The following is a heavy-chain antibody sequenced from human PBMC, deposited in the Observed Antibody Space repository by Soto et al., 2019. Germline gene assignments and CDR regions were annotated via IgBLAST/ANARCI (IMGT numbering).Heavy chain of an antibody. Sequence: PGGSLRLSCAGSGFTFRSCGIHWVRQAPGKGLEWVALISYDGGNEKYTESVKDRFTISRDDSHNVAYLQMSSLRTEDTAMYYCAKDRYSGTYPTDFDYWGQGSLVTVSS. J-gene: IGHJ4*02. CDR3: AKDRYSGTYPTDFDY. D-gene: IGHD1-26*01. CDR2: ISYDGGNE. CDR1: GFTFRSCG. V-gene: IGHV3-30*18.